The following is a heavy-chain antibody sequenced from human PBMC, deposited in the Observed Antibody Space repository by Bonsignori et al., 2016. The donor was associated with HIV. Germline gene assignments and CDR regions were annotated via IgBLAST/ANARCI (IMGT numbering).Heavy chain of an antibody. CDR2: IYPGDPDI. J-gene: IGHJ3*02. CDR3: ARQWGHAFDI. D-gene: IGHD1-26*01. V-gene: IGHV5-51*01. Sequence: VRQMPGKGLEWMGIIYPGDPDIRYVPSFQGQVTISADNSINTAYLQLISLTASDTAIYYCARQWGHAFDIWGQGTMVTVSS.